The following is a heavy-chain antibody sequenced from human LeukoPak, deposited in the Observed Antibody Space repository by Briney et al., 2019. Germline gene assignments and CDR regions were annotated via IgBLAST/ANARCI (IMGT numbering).Heavy chain of an antibody. J-gene: IGHJ4*02. CDR2: IYYNGNT. CDR1: GFTFSTYSMN. Sequence: GSLRLSCAASGFTFSTYSMNWVRQAPGKGLEWIGSIYYNGNTYYNPSLKSRVTISADTSKNQFSLKLSSVTAGDTAVYYCAKTYRARGYTYGYFDSWGQGTLVTVSS. CDR3: AKTYRARGYTYGYFDS. V-gene: IGHV4-59*05. D-gene: IGHD5-18*01.